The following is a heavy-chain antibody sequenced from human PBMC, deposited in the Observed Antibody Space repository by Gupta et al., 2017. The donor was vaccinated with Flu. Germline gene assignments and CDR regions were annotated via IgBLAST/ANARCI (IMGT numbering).Heavy chain of an antibody. D-gene: IGHD5-18*01. CDR1: GFTLSNHE. CDR3: VRDAYTAAPPAFDL. V-gene: IGHV3-48*03. J-gene: IGHJ4*02. Sequence: EVQLVESGGGLVQPGGSLRLSCAASGFTLSNHEMNWVRQAPGMGLEGVSFISRSGQTTYYEDSMKGRFTISRDNAKNSLSLQMNSLRGEDTASYYCVRDAYTAAPPAFDLWGQGTLVAGSS. CDR2: ISRSGQTT.